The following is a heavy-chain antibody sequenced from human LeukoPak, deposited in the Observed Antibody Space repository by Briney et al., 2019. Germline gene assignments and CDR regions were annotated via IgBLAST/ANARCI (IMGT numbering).Heavy chain of an antibody. CDR1: GFTFDDYA. Sequence: GVSLRLSCAASGFTFDDYAMHWVRQAPGKGLEWVSGISWNSGSIGYADSVKGRFTISRDNAKNSLYLQMNSLRAEDMALYYCTKDTAALVGATLFDYWGQGTLVTVSS. CDR3: TKDTAALVGATLFDY. V-gene: IGHV3-9*03. D-gene: IGHD1-26*01. J-gene: IGHJ4*02. CDR2: ISWNSGSI.